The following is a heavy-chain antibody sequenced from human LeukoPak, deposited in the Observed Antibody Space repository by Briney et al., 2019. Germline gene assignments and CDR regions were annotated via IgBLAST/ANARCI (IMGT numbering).Heavy chain of an antibody. CDR2: ISGSGGST. J-gene: IGHJ4*02. Sequence: GGSLRLSCAASGFTFSSYGMSWVRQAPGKGLEWVSAISGSGGSTYYADSVKGRFTISRDNSKNTLYLQMNSLRAEDTAVYYCAKGGRTYYYDSSLVWAIFDYWGQGTLVTVSS. D-gene: IGHD3-22*01. CDR3: AKGGRTYYYDSSLVWAIFDY. V-gene: IGHV3-23*01. CDR1: GFTFSSYG.